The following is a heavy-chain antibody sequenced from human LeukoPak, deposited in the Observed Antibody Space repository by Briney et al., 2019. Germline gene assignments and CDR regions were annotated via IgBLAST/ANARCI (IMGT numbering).Heavy chain of an antibody. D-gene: IGHD1-26*01. CDR1: GFTFSSSG. CDR2: ISNDGSNK. J-gene: IGHJ4*02. CDR3: AKRGGSYFDY. V-gene: IGHV3-30*18. Sequence: PGGSLRLSCAASGFTFSSSGMHWVRQAPGKGVEWLAVISNDGSNKYYADSVKGRFTISRDNPKNTLYLEMNSLRAEDTAVYYCAKRGGSYFDYWGQGTLVTVSS.